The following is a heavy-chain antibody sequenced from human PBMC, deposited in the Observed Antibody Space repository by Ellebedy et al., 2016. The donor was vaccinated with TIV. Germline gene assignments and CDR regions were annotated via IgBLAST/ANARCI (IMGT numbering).Heavy chain of an antibody. V-gene: IGHV1-18*01. CDR2: ISAYNGNT. D-gene: IGHD3-10*01. CDR3: ARAQGDYYGSGSAIDY. CDR1: GYTFTSYY. Sequence: ASVKVSCKASGYTFTSYYITWVRQAPGQGLEWMGWISAYNGNTNYAQKLQGRVTITADKSTSTAYMELSSLRSEDTAVYYCARAQGDYYGSGSAIDYWGQGTLVTVSS. J-gene: IGHJ4*02.